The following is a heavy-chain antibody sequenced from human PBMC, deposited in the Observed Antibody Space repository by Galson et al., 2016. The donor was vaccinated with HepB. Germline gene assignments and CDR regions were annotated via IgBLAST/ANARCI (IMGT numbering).Heavy chain of an antibody. CDR2: IYYGGNT. Sequence: TLSLTCTVSGTSVTSGDYYWSWIRQHPVKGLEWIGYIYYGGNTHHTPSLRSRVTISIDTSKNQFSLKLSSVTAADTAVYYCARSIPPDGYNYLDAFDVWGQGTTITVSS. CDR1: GTSVTSGDYY. J-gene: IGHJ3*01. V-gene: IGHV4-31*03. D-gene: IGHD5-24*01. CDR3: ARSIPPDGYNYLDAFDV.